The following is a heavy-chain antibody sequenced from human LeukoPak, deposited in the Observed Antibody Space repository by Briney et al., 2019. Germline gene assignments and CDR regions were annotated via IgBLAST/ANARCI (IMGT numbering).Heavy chain of an antibody. V-gene: IGHV3-30*02. CDR3: ARTLGPLRRGFGFDI. D-gene: IGHD3-22*01. Sequence: PGGSLRLSCAASGFTFSSYGMHWVRQAPGKGLEWVAFIRYDGSNKYYADSVKGRFTISRDNSKNTLYLQMSSLRAEDTAVFYCARTLGPLRRGFGFDIWGQGTMVTVSS. CDR2: IRYDGSNK. J-gene: IGHJ3*02. CDR1: GFTFSSYG.